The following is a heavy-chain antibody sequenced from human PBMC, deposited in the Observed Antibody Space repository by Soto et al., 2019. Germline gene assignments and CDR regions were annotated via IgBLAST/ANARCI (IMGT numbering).Heavy chain of an antibody. CDR1: GFIFRIYD. CDR2: ISPTGGTT. J-gene: IGHJ4*03. V-gene: IGHV3-23*01. CDR3: AKLAPELSKSPRYFDS. Sequence: GSLRLSCATSGFIFRIYDMSWVRQAPGKGLEWVSGISPTGGTTYYADSVKGRFTISRDNSGHTLFLTLKSLRVDDTAIYYCAKLAPELSKSPRYFDSWGQGALVTVSS. D-gene: IGHD1-7*01.